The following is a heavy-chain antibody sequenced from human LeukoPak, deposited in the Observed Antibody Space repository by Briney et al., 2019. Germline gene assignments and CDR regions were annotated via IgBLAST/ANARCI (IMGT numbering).Heavy chain of an antibody. CDR3: AKDLLGYCSGGSCYSLGY. CDR1: GFTFSSYA. J-gene: IGHJ4*02. Sequence: GGSLRLSCAASGFTFSSYAMSWVRQAPGKGLEWVSAISGSGGSTYYADSVKGRFTISRDNSKNTLYLQMNSLRAEDTAVYYCAKDLLGYCSGGSCYSLGYWGQGTLVTVSS. CDR2: ISGSGGST. V-gene: IGHV3-23*01. D-gene: IGHD2-15*01.